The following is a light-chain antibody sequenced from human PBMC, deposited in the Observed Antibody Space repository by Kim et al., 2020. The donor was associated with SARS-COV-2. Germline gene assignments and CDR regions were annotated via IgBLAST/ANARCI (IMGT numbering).Light chain of an antibody. J-gene: IGKJ2*01. V-gene: IGKV3-20*01. CDR1: QSVSSSY. CDR3: QQYGSSPPT. CDR2: GAS. Sequence: LSPGDRSTLSYRASQSVSSSYLAWYQQKPGQAPRLLIYGASSRATGIPDRFSGSGSETDFTLTITRLEAEDFAVYYCQQYGSSPPTFGQGTKLEI.